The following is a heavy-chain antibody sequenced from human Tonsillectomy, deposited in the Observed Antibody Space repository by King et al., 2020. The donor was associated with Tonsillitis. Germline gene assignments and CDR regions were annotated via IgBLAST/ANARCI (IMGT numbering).Heavy chain of an antibody. Sequence: QLQESGPGLVKPSETLSLTCTVSGGSISSSSYYWGWIRQPPGKGLEWIGSIYYSGSTYYNPSLKSRVTISVDTSKNQFSLKLSSVTAADTAVYYCASHAPRGWSQYFQHWGQGTLVTVSS. CDR3: ASHAPRGWSQYFQH. J-gene: IGHJ1*01. CDR2: IYYSGST. V-gene: IGHV4-39*01. D-gene: IGHD6-19*01. CDR1: GGSISSSSYY.